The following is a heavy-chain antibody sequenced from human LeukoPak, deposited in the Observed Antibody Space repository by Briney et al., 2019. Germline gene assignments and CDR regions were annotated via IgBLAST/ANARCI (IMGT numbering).Heavy chain of an antibody. CDR2: IKQDGSEK. V-gene: IGHV3-7*01. J-gene: IGHJ4*02. CDR1: GFTFSSYW. D-gene: IGHD4-17*01. CDR3: ARDLYGDYVDY. Sequence: GGSLRLSCAASGFTFSSYWMSWVRQAPGKGLEWVANIKQDGSEKYYVDSVKGRFTISRDNAKNSLYLQMNSLRGEDTAVYYCARDLYGDYVDYWGQGTLVTVSS.